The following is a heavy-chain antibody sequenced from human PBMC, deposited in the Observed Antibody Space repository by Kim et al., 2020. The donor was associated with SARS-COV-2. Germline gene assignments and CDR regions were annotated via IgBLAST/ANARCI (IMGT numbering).Heavy chain of an antibody. D-gene: IGHD2-2*01. V-gene: IGHV4-34*01. Sequence: SLQSRVTVTVDTSKNQFSLKLSSVTAADTAVYYCARGYCSSTSCYDPFDPWGQGTLVTVSS. J-gene: IGHJ5*02. CDR3: ARGYCSSTSCYDPFDP.